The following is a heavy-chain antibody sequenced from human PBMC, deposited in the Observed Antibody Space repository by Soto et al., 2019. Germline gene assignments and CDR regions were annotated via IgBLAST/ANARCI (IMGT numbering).Heavy chain of an antibody. V-gene: IGHV3-21*01. D-gene: IGHD3-10*01. CDR3: ARDRHVPRLWPQDVFHWFDP. CDR1: GFTFSSYS. CDR2: ISSSSSYI. J-gene: IGHJ5*02. Sequence: GGSLRLSCAASGFTFSSYSMNWVRQAPGKGLEWVSSISSSSSYIYYADSVKGRFTISRDNAKNSLYLQMNSLRAEDTAVYYCARDRHVPRLWPQDVFHWFDPWGQGTLVTVSS.